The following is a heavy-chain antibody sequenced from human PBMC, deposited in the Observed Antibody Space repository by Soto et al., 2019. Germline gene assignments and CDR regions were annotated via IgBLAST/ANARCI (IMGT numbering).Heavy chain of an antibody. CDR1: GYSFTDYH. Sequence: QVQLVQSGAEVKKPGASVRVSCKASGYSFTDYHIHWLRQAPGQGLEWMGWINPNTGNPTYEQGFTGRFVFSVDTSVSTVYLQIFSLKADDSAVYYCARDRASGSFDYWGQGTLVTVSS. CDR3: ARDRASGSFDY. D-gene: IGHD1-26*01. CDR2: INPNTGNP. V-gene: IGHV7-4-1*01. J-gene: IGHJ4*02.